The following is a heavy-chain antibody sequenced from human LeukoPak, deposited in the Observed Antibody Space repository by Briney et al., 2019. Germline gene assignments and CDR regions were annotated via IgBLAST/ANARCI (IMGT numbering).Heavy chain of an antibody. CDR2: ISYDGSNK. J-gene: IGHJ4*02. V-gene: IGHV3-30-3*01. D-gene: IGHD3-9*01. CDR1: GFTFSSYA. CDR3: AKAEGYDILTGLDY. Sequence: GGSLRLSCAASGFTFSSYAMHWVRQAPGKGLEWVAVISYDGSNKYYADSVKGRFTISRDNSKNTLYLQMNSLRTGDTAVYYCAKAEGYDILTGLDYWGQGTLVTVSS.